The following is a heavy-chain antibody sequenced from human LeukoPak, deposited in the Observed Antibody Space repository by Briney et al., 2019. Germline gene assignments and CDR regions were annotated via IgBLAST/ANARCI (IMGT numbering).Heavy chain of an antibody. D-gene: IGHD5-18*01. V-gene: IGHV1-8*03. CDR1: GYTFTSYD. CDR2: MNPNSGNT. CDR3: ARGYSYDSYYYYGMDV. J-gene: IGHJ6*02. Sequence: ASVKVSCKASGYTFTSYDINWVRQATGQGLEWMGWMNPNSGNTGYAQKFQGRVTITRNTSISTAYMELSSLRSEDTAVYYCARGYSYDSYYYYGMDVWGQGTTVTVSS.